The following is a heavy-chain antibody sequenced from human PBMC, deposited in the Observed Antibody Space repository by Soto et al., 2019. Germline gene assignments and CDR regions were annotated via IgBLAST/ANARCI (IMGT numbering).Heavy chain of an antibody. Sequence: ASVKVSCKASGYTFFKSFIHWVRQAPGQGLEWIGIINPSLVSATYGPIFQCRVALTTNMPTSTVYMELSSLRSEDTAIYYCARPLIGNTIDLWGQGTSVTVSS. CDR3: ARPLIGNTIDL. CDR2: INPSLVSA. J-gene: IGHJ3*01. CDR1: GYTFFKSF. V-gene: IGHV1-46*01. D-gene: IGHD1-7*01.